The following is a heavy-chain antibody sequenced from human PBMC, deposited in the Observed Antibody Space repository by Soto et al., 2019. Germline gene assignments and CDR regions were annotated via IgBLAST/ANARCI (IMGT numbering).Heavy chain of an antibody. CDR2: ISPKNGST. J-gene: IGHJ5*02. V-gene: IGHV1-18*01. CDR1: GYSLTKYG. CDR3: ARSSGGVFGIIIEGTNWFAP. Sequence: ASVKVSCKASGYSLTKYGLSWVRQAPGQGLEWMGWISPKNGSTRFAQKFQGRVTMTSDTSTSTVYMELRGLTSEDTAVYYCARSSGGVFGIIIEGTNWFAPWGQGTLVTVSS. D-gene: IGHD3-16*01.